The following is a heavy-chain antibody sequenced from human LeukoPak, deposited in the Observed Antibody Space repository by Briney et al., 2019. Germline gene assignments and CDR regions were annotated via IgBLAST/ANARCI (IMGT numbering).Heavy chain of an antibody. CDR2: INPNSGGT. D-gene: IGHD2-15*01. J-gene: IGHJ4*02. CDR3: ARLGCSGGSCYSVDY. V-gene: IGHV1-2*02. CDR1: GYTFTGSY. Sequence: ASVKVSCKASGYTFTGSYMHWVRQAPGQGLEWMGWINPNSGGTNYAQKFQGRVTMTRDTSISTAYMELSRLRSDDTAVYYCARLGCSGGSCYSVDYWGQGTLVTVSS.